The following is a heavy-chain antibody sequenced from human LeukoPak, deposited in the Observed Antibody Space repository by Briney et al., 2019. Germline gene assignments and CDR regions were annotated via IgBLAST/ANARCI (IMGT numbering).Heavy chain of an antibody. J-gene: IGHJ4*02. Sequence: SESLSLTCALDAGSFSGYYCRWVRQPPGNWLGWLGEIKHSGSTNYNPSLKSRVTISVDTSKNQCSLKLSSVTAADTAVYCCARHSYDYVWGSYGSSGTSGYFDYWGQGTLVTVSS. CDR1: AGSFSGYY. CDR2: IKHSGST. D-gene: IGHD3-16*02. V-gene: IGHV4-34*01. CDR3: ARHSYDYVWGSYGSSGTSGYFDY.